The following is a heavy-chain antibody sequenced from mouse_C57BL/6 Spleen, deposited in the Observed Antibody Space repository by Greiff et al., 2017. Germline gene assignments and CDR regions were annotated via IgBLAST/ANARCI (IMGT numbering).Heavy chain of an antibody. CDR1: GFSLTSYG. CDR2: IWSDGST. J-gene: IGHJ4*01. V-gene: IGHV2-6*03. CDR3: ARGDYYGSSYGAMDY. Sequence: LQESGPGLVAPSQSLSITCTVSGFSLTSYGVHWVRQPPGKGLEWLVVIWSDGSTTYNSALKSRLSISKDNAKSQVFLKMNSLQTDDTAMYYCARGDYYGSSYGAMDYWGQGTSVTVSS. D-gene: IGHD1-1*01.